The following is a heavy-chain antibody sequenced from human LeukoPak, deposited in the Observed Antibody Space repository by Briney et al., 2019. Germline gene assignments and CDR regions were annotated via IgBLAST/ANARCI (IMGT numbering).Heavy chain of an antibody. CDR2: IYDRGPA. Sequence: PSQTLSLTCTVSGYAITSGGFSWNWIRQPPGKGLEWIGCIYDRGPAYYNPSLESRVTMSEDKSKNQFSLKLTYVTAADTAVYYCARTNPVARNSLDYWGPGTLVTVSS. CDR1: GYAITSGGFS. V-gene: IGHV4-30-2*01. CDR3: ARTNPVARNSLDY. D-gene: IGHD1-14*01. J-gene: IGHJ4*02.